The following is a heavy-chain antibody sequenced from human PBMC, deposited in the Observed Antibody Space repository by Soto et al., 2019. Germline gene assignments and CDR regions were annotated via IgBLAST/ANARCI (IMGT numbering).Heavy chain of an antibody. Sequence: ASVKVSCKVSGYTLTELSMHWVRQAPGKGLEWMGGFDPEDGETIYAQKFQGRVTMTEDTSTDTAYMELSSLRSEDTAVYYCATDARGPNPYYDILTFGLWGQGTMVTVSS. CDR2: FDPEDGET. CDR3: ATDARGPNPYYDILTFGL. CDR1: GYTLTELS. V-gene: IGHV1-24*01. D-gene: IGHD3-9*01. J-gene: IGHJ3*01.